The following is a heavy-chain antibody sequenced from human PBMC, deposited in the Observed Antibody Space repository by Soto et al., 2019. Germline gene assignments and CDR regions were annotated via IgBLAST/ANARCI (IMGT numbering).Heavy chain of an antibody. Sequence: GASVKVSCKASGYTFRNYDINWVRQAPGQGLEWMGWMNPNSGNTGYAQKFRGRVTMTRDTSINTAYMELSSLRSDDTAVFYCARGDPSYRDGMDVWRQGTTVTVSS. CDR3: ARGDPSYRDGMDV. V-gene: IGHV1-8*01. D-gene: IGHD1-26*01. J-gene: IGHJ6*02. CDR2: MNPNSGNT. CDR1: GYTFRNYD.